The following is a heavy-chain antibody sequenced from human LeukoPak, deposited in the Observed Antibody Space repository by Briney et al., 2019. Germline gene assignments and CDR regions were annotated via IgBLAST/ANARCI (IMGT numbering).Heavy chain of an antibody. Sequence: GGSLRLSCAASGFTFSDYYMSWIRQAPGKGLEWVSYISSSGSTIYYADSVKGRFTISRDNAKNSLYLQMNSLRAEDTAVYYRARDPRVTTFSWFDPWGQGTLVTVSS. V-gene: IGHV3-11*04. J-gene: IGHJ5*02. CDR2: ISSSGSTI. D-gene: IGHD2/OR15-2a*01. CDR1: GFTFSDYY. CDR3: ARDPRVTTFSWFDP.